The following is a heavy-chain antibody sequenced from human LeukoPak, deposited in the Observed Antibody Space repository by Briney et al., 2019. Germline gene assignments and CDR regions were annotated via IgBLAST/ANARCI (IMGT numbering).Heavy chain of an antibody. J-gene: IGHJ4*02. Sequence: SETLSLTCAVYGGSFSGYYWSWIRQPPGKGLEWIGEINHSGSTNYNPSLKSRVTISVDTSKNQFSLKLSSVTAADTAVYYCARWVRYGYEPRLDYWGQGTLVTVSS. CDR1: GGSFSGYY. V-gene: IGHV4-34*01. CDR3: ARWVRYGYEPRLDY. CDR2: INHSGST. D-gene: IGHD5-18*01.